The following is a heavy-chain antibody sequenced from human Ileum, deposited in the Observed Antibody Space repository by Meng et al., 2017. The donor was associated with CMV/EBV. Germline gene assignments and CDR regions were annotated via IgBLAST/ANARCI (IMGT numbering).Heavy chain of an antibody. J-gene: IGHJ5*02. CDR1: YTFTDYI. D-gene: IGHD6-25*01. Sequence: YTFTDYIIHWVRPSPGQGLEWMGWINPNSGGTNSAQKFQGRVTMTRDTSINTVYMEVNRLTSDDTAVYYCARVPPPSIAAPGQNWFDPWGQGTLVTVSS. CDR3: ARVPPPSIAAPGQNWFDP. V-gene: IGHV1-2*02. CDR2: INPNSGGT.